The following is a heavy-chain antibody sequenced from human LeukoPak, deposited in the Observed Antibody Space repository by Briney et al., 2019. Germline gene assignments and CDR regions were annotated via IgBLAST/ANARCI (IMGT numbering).Heavy chain of an antibody. D-gene: IGHD3-22*01. CDR3: ARDLQDYYDSSGPLFDY. CDR2: IIPILGIA. J-gene: IGHJ4*02. V-gene: IGHV1-69*04. Sequence: ASVKVSCKASGGTFSSYAISWVRQAPGQGLEWMGRIIPILGIANYAQKFQGRVTITADKSTSTAYMELSSLRSEDTAVYYCARDLQDYYDSSGPLFDYWGQGILVTVSS. CDR1: GGTFSSYA.